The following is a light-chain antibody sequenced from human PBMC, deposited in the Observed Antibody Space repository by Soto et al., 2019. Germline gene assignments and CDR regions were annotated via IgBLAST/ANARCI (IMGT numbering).Light chain of an antibody. Sequence: AIQMTQSPSSLSASVGDRVTITCRASQGIKNDLGWYQQKPGKAPKLLIYAASSLQSGVPSRFSGSGSGTDFTLTITSLQPEDFATYYCLQDYNFPYTFGQGTKLEI. CDR2: AAS. J-gene: IGKJ2*01. CDR1: QGIKND. V-gene: IGKV1-6*01. CDR3: LQDYNFPYT.